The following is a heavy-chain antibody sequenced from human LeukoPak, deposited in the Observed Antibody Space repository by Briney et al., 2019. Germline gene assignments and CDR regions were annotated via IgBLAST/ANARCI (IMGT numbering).Heavy chain of an antibody. J-gene: IGHJ2*01. CDR3: ARDQSYYYDSSGLYWYFDL. D-gene: IGHD3-22*01. CDR2: IYYSGST. Sequence: SETLSLTCTVSGGSISSYYWSWLRQPPGKGLEWIGYIYYSGSTNYNPSLKSRVTISVDTSKTQFSLKLSSVTAADTAVYYCARDQSYYYDSSGLYWYFDLWGRGTLVTVSS. CDR1: GGSISSYY. V-gene: IGHV4-59*01.